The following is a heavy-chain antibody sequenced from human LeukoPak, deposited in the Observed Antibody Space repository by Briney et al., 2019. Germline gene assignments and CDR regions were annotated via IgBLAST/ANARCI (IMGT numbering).Heavy chain of an antibody. CDR1: GFTFSDYY. CDR3: ARINCSSTSCYYYYYYGMDV. V-gene: IGHV3-11*01. CDR2: ISSGGSTI. D-gene: IGHD2-2*01. Sequence: PRGSLRLSCAASGFTFSDYYMSWIRQAAGKGLEWVSYISSGGSTIYYADSVKGRFTISRDNAKNSLYLQMNSLRAEDTAVYYCARINCSSTSCYYYYYYGMDVWGQGTTVTVSS. J-gene: IGHJ6*02.